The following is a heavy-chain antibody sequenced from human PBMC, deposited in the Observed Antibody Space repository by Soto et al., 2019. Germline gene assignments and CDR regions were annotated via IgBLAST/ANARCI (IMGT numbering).Heavy chain of an antibody. CDR3: ARGGYYDNSWGKLSHYGLDV. Sequence: QVQLAQSANEVKKPGASVRVSCKAAGYTFIRYGIAWVRQAPGQGLEWMGWISPYNDYTVYAQKLQGRASMTADTSTRTVYMNLRALESADTAVYYCARGGYYDNSWGKLSHYGLDVWGQGPSVSVSS. J-gene: IGHJ6*02. V-gene: IGHV1-18*01. CDR2: ISPYNDYT. D-gene: IGHD3-16*01. CDR1: GYTFIRYG.